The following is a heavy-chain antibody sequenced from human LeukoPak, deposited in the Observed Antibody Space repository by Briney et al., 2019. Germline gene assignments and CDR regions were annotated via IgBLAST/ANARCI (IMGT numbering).Heavy chain of an antibody. CDR2: INAGNGNT. D-gene: IGHD5-18*01. Sequence: ASVKVSCKASGYTFTSYAMHWVRRAPGQRLEWMGWINAGNGNTKYSQKFQGRVTITRDTSASTAYMELSSLRSEDTAVYYCAVGLLTAMVNDYWDQGTLVTVSS. V-gene: IGHV1-3*01. J-gene: IGHJ4*02. CDR1: GYTFTSYA. CDR3: AVGLLTAMVNDY.